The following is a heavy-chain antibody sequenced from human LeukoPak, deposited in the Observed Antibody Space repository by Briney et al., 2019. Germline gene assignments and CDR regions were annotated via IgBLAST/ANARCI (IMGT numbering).Heavy chain of an antibody. J-gene: IGHJ3*02. CDR2: ISGSGGST. D-gene: IGHD6-19*01. CDR1: GFTFSSYA. Sequence: GGSLRLSCAASGFTFSSYAMSWVRQAPGKGLEWVSAISGSGGSTYYADSVKGRFTISRDNSKNTLYLQMNSLRAEDTAVYYCAKAPWTYPEWLLAFDIWGQGTMVTVSS. CDR3: AKAPWTYPEWLLAFDI. V-gene: IGHV3-23*01.